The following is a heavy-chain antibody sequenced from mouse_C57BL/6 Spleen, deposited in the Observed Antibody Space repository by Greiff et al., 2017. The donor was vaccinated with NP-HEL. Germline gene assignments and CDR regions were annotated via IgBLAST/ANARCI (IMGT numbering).Heavy chain of an antibody. Sequence: VQLQQSGPGLVKPSQSLSLTCSVTGYSITSGYYWNWIRQFPGNKLEWMGYISYDGSNNYNPSLKNRISITRDTSKNQFFLKLNSVTTEDTATYYCASLPLRGYYAMDYWGQGTSVTVSS. J-gene: IGHJ4*01. D-gene: IGHD5-1*01. CDR2: ISYDGSN. CDR3: ASLPLRGYYAMDY. V-gene: IGHV3-6*01. CDR1: GYSITSGYY.